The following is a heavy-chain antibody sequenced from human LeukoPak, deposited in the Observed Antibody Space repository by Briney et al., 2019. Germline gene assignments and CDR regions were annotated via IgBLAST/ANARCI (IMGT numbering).Heavy chain of an antibody. D-gene: IGHD1-26*01. J-gene: IGHJ4*02. V-gene: IGHV4-59*01. CDR1: GGSISSYY. CDR2: IYYSGST. Sequence: SGTLSLTCTVSGGSISSYYWSWIRQPPGKGLEWIGYIYYSGSTNYNPSLKSRVTISVDTSKNQFSLKLSSVTAADTAVYYCAREGVGATSFDYWGQGTLVTVSS. CDR3: AREGVGATSFDY.